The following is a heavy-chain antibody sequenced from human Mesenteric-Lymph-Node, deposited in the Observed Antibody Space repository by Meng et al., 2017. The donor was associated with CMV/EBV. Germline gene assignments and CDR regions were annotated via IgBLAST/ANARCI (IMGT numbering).Heavy chain of an antibody. CDR1: GFTFNDYW. CDR3: ARGYLGYCSSTSCYTPRRAWYGMDV. Sequence: GESLKISCIVSGFTFNDYWMSWVRQAPGKGLEWVADIEGDGNTKYYGDSVKGRFTISRDNAKKSLYLQINALRVEDTAVYYCARGYLGYCSSTSCYTPRRAWYGMDVWGQGTTVTVSS. CDR2: IEGDGNTK. V-gene: IGHV3-7*01. D-gene: IGHD2-2*02. J-gene: IGHJ6*02.